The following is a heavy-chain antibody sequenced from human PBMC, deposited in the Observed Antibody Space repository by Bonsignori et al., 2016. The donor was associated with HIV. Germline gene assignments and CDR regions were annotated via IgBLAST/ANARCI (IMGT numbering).Heavy chain of an antibody. V-gene: IGHV3-48*02. Sequence: WIRQPPGKGLEWVSYISSSSSTIYYADSVKGRFTISRDNAKNSLYLQMNSLRDEDTAVYYCARGGATYYDFWSGYYRLYYFDYWGQGTLVTVSS. D-gene: IGHD3-3*01. CDR2: ISSSSSTI. CDR3: ARGGATYYDFWSGYYRLYYFDY. J-gene: IGHJ4*02.